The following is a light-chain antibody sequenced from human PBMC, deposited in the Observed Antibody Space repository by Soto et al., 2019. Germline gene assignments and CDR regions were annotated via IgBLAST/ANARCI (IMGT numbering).Light chain of an antibody. CDR1: SSNIGNNY. Sequence: QSVLTQPPSVSAAPGQKVTISCSGSSSNIGNNYVSWYQQLPGTAPKLLIYDNNKRPSGIPDRFSGSKSGTSATLGITGLQNGDEADYYCGTWDGSLSVGVFGGGTKLTVL. CDR2: DNN. J-gene: IGLJ2*01. CDR3: GTWDGSLSVGV. V-gene: IGLV1-51*01.